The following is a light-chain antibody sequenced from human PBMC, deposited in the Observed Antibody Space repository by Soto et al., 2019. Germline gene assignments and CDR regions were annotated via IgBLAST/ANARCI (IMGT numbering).Light chain of an antibody. J-gene: IGLJ2*01. V-gene: IGLV2-8*01. CDR1: SSDVGGYGY. CDR2: EVS. Sequence: QSALTQPPSASGSPGQSVTISCTGTSSDVGGYGYVSWYQQHPGKAPKLMIYEVSKRPSGVPDRFSGSKSGNTASLTVSGLQAEDEADYYCSSYEGSNNILFGGGIKLTVL. CDR3: SSYEGSNNIL.